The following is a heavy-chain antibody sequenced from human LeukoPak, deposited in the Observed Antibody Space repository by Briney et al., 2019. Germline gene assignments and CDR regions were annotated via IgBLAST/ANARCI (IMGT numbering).Heavy chain of an antibody. CDR3: ARGDSSGWYGAFDI. V-gene: IGHV1-3*01. CDR2: INAGNGNT. Sequence: GASVKVSCKASGYTFTSYAMHWVRQAPGQRLEWMGWINAGNGNTKYSQKFQGRVTITRDTSASTAYMELSSLRSEDTAVYYCARGDSSGWYGAFDIWGQGTMATVSS. J-gene: IGHJ3*02. CDR1: GYTFTSYA. D-gene: IGHD6-19*01.